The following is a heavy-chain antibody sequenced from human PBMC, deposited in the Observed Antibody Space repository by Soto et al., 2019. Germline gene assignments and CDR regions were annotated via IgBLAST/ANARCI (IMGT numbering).Heavy chain of an antibody. V-gene: IGHV3-74*01. Sequence: KGLACVSRINSDGSSTSYADSVKGRLTISRDNAKNTLYLQMNSLRAEDTAVYYCARIFFFQSEEGVRDTVPVSAFLLNRSSDL. D-gene: IGHD3-3*01. CDR3: ARIFFFQSEEGVRDTVPVSAFLLNRSSDL. CDR2: INSDGSST. J-gene: IGHJ2*01.